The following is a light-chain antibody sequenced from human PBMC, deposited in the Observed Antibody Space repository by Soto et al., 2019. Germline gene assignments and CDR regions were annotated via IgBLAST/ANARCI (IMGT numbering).Light chain of an antibody. CDR1: SSDVGAHRF. CDR2: EVD. CDR3: SAYTSASTF. J-gene: IGLJ2*01. V-gene: IGLV2-14*01. Sequence: QSALSQPASVSGSPGQSITISCTGTSSDVGAHRFVSWYQQHPGKVPKLLIYEVDHRPSGVSDRFSASKSGNTASLTISGLQADDEAEYYCSAYTSASTFFGGGTKLTVL.